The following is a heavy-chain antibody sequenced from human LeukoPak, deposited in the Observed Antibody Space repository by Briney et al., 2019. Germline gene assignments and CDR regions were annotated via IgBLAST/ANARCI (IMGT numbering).Heavy chain of an antibody. D-gene: IGHD1-26*01. CDR2: IKQDGSEK. J-gene: IGHJ3*02. V-gene: IGHV3-7*04. CDR1: GFTFSTSL. Sequence: GGSLRLSCAASGFTFSTSLVSWVRQAPGIGLEWVANIKQDGSEKYYVDSVKGRFTISRDNAKNSLSLQMNSLRAEDTAVYYCARAWERTFDIWGQGTMVTVSS. CDR3: ARAWERTFDI.